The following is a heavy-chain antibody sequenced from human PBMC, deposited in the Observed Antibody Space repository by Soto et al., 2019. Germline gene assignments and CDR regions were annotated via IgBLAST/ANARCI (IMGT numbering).Heavy chain of an antibody. CDR1: GFIFSTYS. J-gene: IGHJ5*02. CDR2: ISSGSRTI. CDR3: ARTYSGSYYT. V-gene: IGHV3-48*02. D-gene: IGHD1-26*01. Sequence: GGSLRLSCAASGFIFSTYSMNWVRQAPGKGLEWVSYISSGSRTIYYADSVKGRFTISRDDAENSLYLQMNSLRDEDTAVYYCARTYSGSYYTWGQGTLVTVSS.